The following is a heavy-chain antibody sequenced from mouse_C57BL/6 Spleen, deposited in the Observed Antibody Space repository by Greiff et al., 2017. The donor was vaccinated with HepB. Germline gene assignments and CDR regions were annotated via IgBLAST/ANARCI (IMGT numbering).Heavy chain of an antibody. CDR1: GYTFTSYW. V-gene: IGHV1-69*01. Sequence: QVQLQQPGAELVKPGASVKLSCKASGYTFTSYWMHWVKQRPGQGLEWIGEIDPSDSDTNYNQKFKSKSTLTVDKSSSTAYMQLSSLTSEDSAVYYCARLVGRYWDFDGWGTGTTVTVS. J-gene: IGHJ1*03. CDR3: ARLVGRYWDFDG. CDR2: IDPSDSDT. D-gene: IGHD1-1*01.